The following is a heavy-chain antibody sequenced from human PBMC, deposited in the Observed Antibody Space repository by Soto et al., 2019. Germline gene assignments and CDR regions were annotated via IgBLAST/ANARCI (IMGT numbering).Heavy chain of an antibody. CDR2: IRGSVGST. CDR1: GFNFRGYA. CDR3: AKDSPPAVSGGYCSGRSRHDYYSYGMDV. V-gene: IGHV3-23*01. D-gene: IGHD2-15*01. Sequence: SGGPLRLSCGASGFNFRGYARSWVRQAPGKGLGWFSGIRGSVGSTYYADSVQGRFRMYRDTSKNTLYLQMNSLRAENTAGYYCAKDSPPAVSGGYCSGRSRHDYYSYGMDVWGQGTTVTVSS. J-gene: IGHJ6*02.